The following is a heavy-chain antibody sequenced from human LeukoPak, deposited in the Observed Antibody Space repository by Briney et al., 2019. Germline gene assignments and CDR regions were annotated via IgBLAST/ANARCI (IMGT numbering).Heavy chain of an antibody. J-gene: IGHJ4*02. D-gene: IGHD3-3*02. CDR1: GGTSSSYA. CDR2: IIPIFGTA. Sequence: SVKVSCKASGGTSSSYAISWVRQAPGQGLEWMGGIIPIFGTANYAQKFQGRVTITTDESTSTAYMELSSLRSEDTAVYYCARVLGGSHYFDYWGQGTLVTVSS. V-gene: IGHV1-69*05. CDR3: ARVLGGSHYFDY.